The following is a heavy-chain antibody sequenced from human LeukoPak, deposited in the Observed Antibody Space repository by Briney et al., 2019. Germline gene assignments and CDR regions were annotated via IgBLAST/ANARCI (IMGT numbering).Heavy chain of an antibody. V-gene: IGHV4-38-2*02. CDR2: IYYSGST. CDR1: GYSISSGYY. J-gene: IGHJ3*02. CDR3: SFNLGSGSYAFDI. D-gene: IGHD3-10*01. Sequence: PSETLSLACTVSGYSISSGYYWGWIRQPPGKGLEWIGSIYYSGSTYYNPSLKSRVTISLDTSKNLFSLKLSSVTAADTAVYYCSFNLGSGSYAFDIWGQGTMVTVSS.